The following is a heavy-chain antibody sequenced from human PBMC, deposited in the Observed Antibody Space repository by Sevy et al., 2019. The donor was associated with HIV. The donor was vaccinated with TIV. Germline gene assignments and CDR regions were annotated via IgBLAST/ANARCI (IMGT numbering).Heavy chain of an antibody. CDR3: ARDGGIAVAGTILGGRNSLYWYFDL. Sequence: SETLSLTCTVSGGSISSYYWSWIRQPAGKGLEWIGRIYTSGSTNYNPSLKSRVTMSVDTSKNQFSLKLSSVTAADTAVYYCARDGGIAVAGTILGGRNSLYWYFDLWGRGTLVTVSS. CDR2: IYTSGST. V-gene: IGHV4-4*07. CDR1: GGSISSYY. D-gene: IGHD6-19*01. J-gene: IGHJ2*01.